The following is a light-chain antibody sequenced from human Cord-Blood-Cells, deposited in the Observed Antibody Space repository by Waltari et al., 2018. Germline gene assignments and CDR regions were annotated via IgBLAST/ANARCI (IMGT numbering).Light chain of an antibody. Sequence: DIVMTHCPATLSASPGERAHLPCRASQSVSSNLACYQHNPCQAPRLLIFASSTMATGMPARFSSSWSGTEFTLTISSLQSEDFAVYYCQKYNNWHPWTFGQETKVEIK. V-gene: IGKV3-15*01. J-gene: IGKJ1*01. CDR2: ASS. CDR3: QKYNNWHPWT. CDR1: QSVSSN.